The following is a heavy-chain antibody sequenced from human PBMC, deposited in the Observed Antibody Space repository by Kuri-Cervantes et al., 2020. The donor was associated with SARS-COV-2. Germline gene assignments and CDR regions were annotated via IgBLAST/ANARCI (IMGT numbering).Heavy chain of an antibody. D-gene: IGHD1-26*01. CDR2: IYYSGST. Sequence: SETLSLTCTVSGGSISSSSYHWGWIRQPPGKGLEWIGSIYYSGSTYYNPSLKSRVTISVDTSKNQFSLKLSSVTAADTAVYYCASHLIVEPSGYNYFDPWGQGTLVTVSS. CDR3: ASHLIVEPSGYNYFDP. CDR1: GGSISSSSYH. V-gene: IGHV4-39*01. J-gene: IGHJ5*02.